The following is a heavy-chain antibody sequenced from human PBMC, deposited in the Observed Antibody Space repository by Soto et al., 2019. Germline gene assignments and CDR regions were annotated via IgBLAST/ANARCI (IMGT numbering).Heavy chain of an antibody. V-gene: IGHV1-69*13. Sequence: SVNFSCKASGGTFSSYAISWVRQAPVQGLEWMGGIIPIFGTANYAQKFQGRVTITADESTSTAYMELSSLRSEDTAVYYCARAVPVDTAMVADYYYGMDVWGQGTTVTVSS. D-gene: IGHD5-18*01. CDR2: IIPIFGTA. CDR3: ARAVPVDTAMVADYYYGMDV. CDR1: GGTFSSYA. J-gene: IGHJ6*02.